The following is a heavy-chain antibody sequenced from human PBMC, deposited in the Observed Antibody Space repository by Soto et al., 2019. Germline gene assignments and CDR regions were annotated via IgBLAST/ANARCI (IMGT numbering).Heavy chain of an antibody. J-gene: IGHJ5*02. CDR2: ISTYSGDT. D-gene: IGHD5-12*01. CDR1: GYTFFTYD. Sequence: QVHLVQSGVEVKTPGASVKVSCQASGYTFFTYDISWVRQAPGQGLEWMGWISTYSGDTKYAQKFQCSVTMTTDTSTTTDYLELRSLRSDDTAVYYFASRHGPTTSGNWFDPWGQGTLVTVSS. CDR3: ASRHGPTTSGNWFDP. V-gene: IGHV1-18*01.